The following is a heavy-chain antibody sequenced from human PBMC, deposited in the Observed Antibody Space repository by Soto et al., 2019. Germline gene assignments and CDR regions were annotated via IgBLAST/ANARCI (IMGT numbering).Heavy chain of an antibody. CDR2: ISGSGGST. V-gene: IGHV3-23*01. J-gene: IGHJ4*02. Sequence: GGSLRLSCAAPGFTFSSYAMRWVRQAPGKGLEWVSAISGSGGSTYYADSVKGRFTISRDNSKNTLYLQMNSLRAEDTAVYYCARDQRYFDWSVSFDYWGQGTLVTVSS. CDR3: ARDQRYFDWSVSFDY. CDR1: GFTFSSYA. D-gene: IGHD3-9*01.